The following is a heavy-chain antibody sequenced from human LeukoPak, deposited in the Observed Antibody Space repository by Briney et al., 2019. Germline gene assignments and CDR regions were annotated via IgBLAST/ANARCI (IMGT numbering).Heavy chain of an antibody. CDR1: GGTFSSYA. Sequence: ASVKVSCKASGGTFSSYAISWVRQAPGQGLEWMGGIIPIFGTANYAQKFQGRVTITADESTSTAYMELSSLRSEDTAVYYCXGGGSGXDXXXXXYYXMDVWGQGTTVTVSS. D-gene: IGHD2-15*01. CDR3: XGGGSGXDXXXXXYYXMDV. V-gene: IGHV1-69*13. J-gene: IGHJ6*02. CDR2: IIPIFGTA.